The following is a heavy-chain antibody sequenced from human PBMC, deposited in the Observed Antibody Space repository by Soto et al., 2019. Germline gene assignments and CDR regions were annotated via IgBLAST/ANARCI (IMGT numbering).Heavy chain of an antibody. CDR2: VIPIFSTS. J-gene: IGHJ4*02. D-gene: IGHD3-10*01. CDR3: ATSYGSGYRAFDY. CDR1: GGTFSSYA. V-gene: IGHV1-69*06. Sequence: ASVKVSCKASGGTFSSYAISWVRQAPGQGLEWMGGVIPIFSTSNYAQKFQGRVTMTADKSTSTAYMELRSLRSEDTAFYYCATSYGSGYRAFDYWGQGALVTVSS.